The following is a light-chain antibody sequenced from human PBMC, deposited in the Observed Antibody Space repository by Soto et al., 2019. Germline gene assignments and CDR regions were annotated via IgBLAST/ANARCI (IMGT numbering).Light chain of an antibody. J-gene: IGLJ1*01. V-gene: IGLV2-14*01. CDR1: SSDVGGYNF. CDR2: EVS. Sequence: SALTQPASVSGSPGQSITISCTGTSSDVGGYNFVSWYQQYPGEAPKLMIYEVSNRPSGVSNRFSGSKSGNTASLTISGLQAEDETDYYCSSYTGSSSRYVFGTGTKVTVL. CDR3: SSYTGSSSRYV.